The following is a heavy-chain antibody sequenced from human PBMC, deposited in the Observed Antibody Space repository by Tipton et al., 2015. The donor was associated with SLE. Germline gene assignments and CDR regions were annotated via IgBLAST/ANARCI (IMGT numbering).Heavy chain of an antibody. D-gene: IGHD1-26*01. V-gene: IGHV4-61*02. CDR1: GGSFGSGGYY. Sequence: TLSLTCTVSGGSFGSGGYYWTWVRQSAGKGLEFIGRIYTSGSTNYNPSLESRVTISVDTSKNEFSLRLRSVTAADTAVYYCARVMGGGSPARAFDIRGQGTMVTVSS. CDR3: ARVMGGGSPARAFDI. J-gene: IGHJ3*02. CDR2: IYTSGST.